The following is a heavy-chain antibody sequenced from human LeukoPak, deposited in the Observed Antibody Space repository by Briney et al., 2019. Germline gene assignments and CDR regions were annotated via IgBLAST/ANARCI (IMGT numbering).Heavy chain of an antibody. D-gene: IGHD6-19*01. J-gene: IGHJ4*02. CDR3: ATLTVASSFDY. Sequence: GGSLRLSCEASGFTFGNFGMTWVRQAPGKGLEWVSYISSSGGTRYYADSVKGRFTISRDNAKNSLYLQMNSLRAEDTAVYYCATLTVASSFDYWGQGTLVTVSS. CDR2: ISSSGGTR. CDR1: GFTFGNFG. V-gene: IGHV3-48*04.